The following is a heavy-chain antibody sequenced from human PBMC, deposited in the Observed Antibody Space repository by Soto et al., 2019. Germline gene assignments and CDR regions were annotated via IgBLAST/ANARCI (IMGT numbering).Heavy chain of an antibody. Sequence: SETLSLTCAVYGGSFSGYYWSWIRQPPGKGLEWIGEINHSGSTNYNPSLKSRVTISVDTSKNQFSLKLSSVTAADTAVYYCARRHSEMDYGDPWYYFDYWGQGTLVTVSS. D-gene: IGHD4-17*01. J-gene: IGHJ4*02. CDR1: GGSFSGYY. CDR2: INHSGST. CDR3: ARRHSEMDYGDPWYYFDY. V-gene: IGHV4-34*01.